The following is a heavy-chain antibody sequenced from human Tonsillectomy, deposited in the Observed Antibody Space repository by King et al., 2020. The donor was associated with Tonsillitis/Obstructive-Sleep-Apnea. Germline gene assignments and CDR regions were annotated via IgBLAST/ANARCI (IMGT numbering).Heavy chain of an antibody. CDR3: ARDHVLTYYDILTCPYYFDY. CDR1: GYTFTSYY. J-gene: IGHJ4*02. Sequence: EQLVQSGAEVKKPGASVKVSCKASGYTFTSYYMHWVRQAPGQGLEWMGIINPSGGSTSYAQKFQGRVTMTRDTSTSTVYMELSSLRSEDTAVYYCARDHVLTYYDILTCPYYFDYWGQGTLVTVSS. V-gene: IGHV1-46*01. D-gene: IGHD3-9*01. CDR2: INPSGGST.